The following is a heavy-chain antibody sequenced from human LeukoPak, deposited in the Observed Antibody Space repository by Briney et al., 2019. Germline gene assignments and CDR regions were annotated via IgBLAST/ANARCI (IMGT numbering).Heavy chain of an antibody. Sequence: GGSLRLSCEASGFSFSAAWMTWVRQAPGKGLEWVATIKNDGSDKYYVDSVKGRFTLSRDNAKNLVYLQMNSLRVEDTAVYYCVNLGYSDGGQGTLVTVSS. J-gene: IGHJ4*02. D-gene: IGHD5-12*01. CDR1: GFSFSAAW. V-gene: IGHV3-7*01. CDR3: VNLGYSD. CDR2: IKNDGSDK.